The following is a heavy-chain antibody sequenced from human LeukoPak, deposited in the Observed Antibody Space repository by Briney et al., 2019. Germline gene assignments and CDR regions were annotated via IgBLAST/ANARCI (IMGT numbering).Heavy chain of an antibody. J-gene: IGHJ4*02. D-gene: IGHD5-18*01. Sequence: SETLSRTCTVASGSISSYYWSWLRQPPGMGLEWIGYIYYSGSTNYNPSLKSRVTISVDMSKNQFSLRLSSVTAADTAVYCCARGGYSYDSPPGDTFWGQGTLVTVSS. CDR2: IYYSGST. CDR1: SGSISSYY. V-gene: IGHV4-59*01. CDR3: ARGGYSYDSPPGDTF.